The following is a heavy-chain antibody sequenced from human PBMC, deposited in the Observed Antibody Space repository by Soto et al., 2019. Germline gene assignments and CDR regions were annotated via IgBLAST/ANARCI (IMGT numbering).Heavy chain of an antibody. CDR1: GGTFSTYT. D-gene: IGHD3-22*01. J-gene: IGHJ5*02. CDR2: IIPIIGII. CDR3: AGDPDSHYNASHAYSYP. V-gene: IGHV1-69*08. Sequence: QVQLVQSGAEVKKPGSSVKVSCKASGGTFSTYTITWVRQAPGQGLEWMGRIIPIIGIINYAQKFQGRVTITADKFTCTAYMELTRLSSDDTAVYYCAGDPDSHYNASHAYSYPWGQGTLVTVSS.